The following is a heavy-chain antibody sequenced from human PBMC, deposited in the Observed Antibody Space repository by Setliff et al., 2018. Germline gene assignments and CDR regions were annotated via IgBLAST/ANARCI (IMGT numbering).Heavy chain of an antibody. D-gene: IGHD2-21*01. CDR1: GDSMSGAS. Sequence: PSETLSLTCTVSGDSMSGASIWSWIRQPPGKGLEFMGYVFPNGASKYDPSLKSRLTISVDTSKNQFSLKLTSVTAADTAVYFCAKGGTYRYSDYWGQGTLVTVSS. V-gene: IGHV4-59*01. CDR3: AKGGTYRYSDY. J-gene: IGHJ4*02. CDR2: VFPNGAS.